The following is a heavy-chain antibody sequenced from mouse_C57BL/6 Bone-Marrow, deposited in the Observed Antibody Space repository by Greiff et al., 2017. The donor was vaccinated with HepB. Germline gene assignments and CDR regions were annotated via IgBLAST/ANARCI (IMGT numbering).Heavy chain of an antibody. D-gene: IGHD2-3*01. CDR2: ISSGSSTI. CDR3: ARRGVDVYAFDY. CDR1: GFTFSDYG. J-gene: IGHJ2*01. V-gene: IGHV5-17*01. Sequence: EVQRVESGGGLVKPGGSLKLSCAASGFTFSDYGMHWVRQAPEEGLAWVAYISSGSSTIYYADTVKGRFTISRDNAKNTLFLRLTSLRSEDTAMYYCARRGVDVYAFDYWGQGTTLTVSS.